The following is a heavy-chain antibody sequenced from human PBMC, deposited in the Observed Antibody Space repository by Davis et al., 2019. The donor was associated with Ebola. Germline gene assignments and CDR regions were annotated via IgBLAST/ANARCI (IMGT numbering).Heavy chain of an antibody. V-gene: IGHV1-46*01. Sequence: ASVKVSCKASGYTFTSYYMHWVRQAPGQGLEWMGIINPSGGSTSYAQKLQGRVTMTTDTSTSTAYMELRSLRSDDTAVYYCARGHGSSWQYYYYYYGMDVWGQGTTVTVSS. D-gene: IGHD6-13*01. J-gene: IGHJ6*02. CDR3: ARGHGSSWQYYYYYYGMDV. CDR1: GYTFTSYY. CDR2: INPSGGST.